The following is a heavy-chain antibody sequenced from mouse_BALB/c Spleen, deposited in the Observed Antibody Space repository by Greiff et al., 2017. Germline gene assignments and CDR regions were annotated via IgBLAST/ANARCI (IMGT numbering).Heavy chain of an antibody. D-gene: IGHD2-1*01. CDR3: TRYGNYRYAMDY. J-gene: IGHJ4*01. CDR1: GYTFTDYE. V-gene: IGHV1-15*01. CDR2: IDPETGGT. Sequence: QVQLKQSGAELVRPGASVTLSCKASGYTFTDYEMHWVKQTPVHGLEWIGAIDPETGGTAYNQKFKGKATLTADKSSSTAYMELRSLTSEDSAVYYCTRYGNYRYAMDYWGQGTSVTVSS.